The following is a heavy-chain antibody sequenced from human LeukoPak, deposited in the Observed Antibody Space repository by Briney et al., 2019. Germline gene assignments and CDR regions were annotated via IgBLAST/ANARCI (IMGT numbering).Heavy chain of an antibody. J-gene: IGHJ3*02. CDR3: ARGFRIIGTTGDAFDI. Sequence: SETLSLTCTVSGDSINSHYWSWIRQPPGKGLEWIGHIYYSGSSIYNPSLKSRVTISLDTSMNQFSLKLSSVTAADTALYYCARGFRIIGTTGDAFDIWGQGTMVTVSS. V-gene: IGHV4-59*11. CDR1: GDSINSHY. CDR2: IYYSGSS. D-gene: IGHD1-7*01.